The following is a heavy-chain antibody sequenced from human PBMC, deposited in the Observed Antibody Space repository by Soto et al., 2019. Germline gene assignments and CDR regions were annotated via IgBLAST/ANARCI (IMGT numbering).Heavy chain of an antibody. J-gene: IGHJ5*02. Sequence: QLQLLESGPGLVKASETLSLTCSVSGGSISTSRSYWAWIRQPPGKGLEWLANIFYSGSTFYNPSLPRRVSVSVDTSKNEVSLKLRSVTAADTAVYYCARQPTTGDTDLWFDPWGQGTLVTVSS. V-gene: IGHV4-39*01. CDR1: GGSISTSRSY. CDR2: IFYSGST. D-gene: IGHD2-21*01. CDR3: ARQPTTGDTDLWFDP.